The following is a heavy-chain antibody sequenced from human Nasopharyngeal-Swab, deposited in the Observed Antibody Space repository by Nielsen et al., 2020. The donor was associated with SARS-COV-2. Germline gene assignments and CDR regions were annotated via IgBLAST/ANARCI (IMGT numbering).Heavy chain of an antibody. CDR2: ISYDGSNK. J-gene: IGHJ6*03. V-gene: IGHV3-30*18. CDR3: AKEERPDSFFVYYYYYYMDV. CDR1: GFTFSSYG. D-gene: IGHD5-18*01. Sequence: GESLKISCAASGFTFSSYGMHWVRQAPGKGLEWVAVISYDGSNKYYADSVKGRFTISRDNSKNTLYLQMNSLRAEDTAVYYCAKEERPDSFFVYYYYYYMDVWGKGTTVTVSS.